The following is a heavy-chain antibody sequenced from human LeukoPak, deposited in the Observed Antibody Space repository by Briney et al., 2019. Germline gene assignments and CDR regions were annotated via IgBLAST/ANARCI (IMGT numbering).Heavy chain of an antibody. CDR3: ARESATYYYDSSGLQGFDP. D-gene: IGHD3-22*01. Sequence: SETLSLTCAVYGGSFSGYYWSWIRQPPGKGLEWIGEINNSGITNNNPSLKSRVTISVDTSKNQFSLKPSSVTAADTAVYYCARESATYYYDSSGLQGFDPWGQGTLVTVSS. CDR2: INNSGIT. CDR1: GGSFSGYY. J-gene: IGHJ5*02. V-gene: IGHV4-34*01.